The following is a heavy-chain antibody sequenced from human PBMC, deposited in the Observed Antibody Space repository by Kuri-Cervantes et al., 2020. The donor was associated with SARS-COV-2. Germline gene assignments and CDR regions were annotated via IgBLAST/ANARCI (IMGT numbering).Heavy chain of an antibody. CDR1: GFTFSSYG. V-gene: IGHV3-30*02. J-gene: IGHJ4*02. CDR3: ASHPKRFLEWLFDY. Sequence: GESLKISCAASGFTFSSYGMHWVRQAPGKGLEWVAFIRYDGSNKYYADSVKGRFTISRDNAKNSLYLQMNSLRAEDTALYYCASHPKRFLEWLFDYWGQGALVTVSS. D-gene: IGHD3-3*01. CDR2: IRYDGSNK.